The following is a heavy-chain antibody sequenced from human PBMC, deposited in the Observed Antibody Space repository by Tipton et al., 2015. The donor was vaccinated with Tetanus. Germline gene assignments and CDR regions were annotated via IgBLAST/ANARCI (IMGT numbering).Heavy chain of an antibody. D-gene: IGHD2-15*01. CDR1: GFIFSSYG. CDR2: SWYDGTDQ. Sequence: SLRLSCAASGFIFSSYGIHWVRQAPGKGLEWVAVSWYDGTDQYYADSVKGRFTLSRDNSKNTLYLEMNSLRAGDTALYYYAREADCSGGSCFSGDFDNWGQGTQVTVSS. J-gene: IGHJ4*02. V-gene: IGHV3-33*01. CDR3: AREADCSGGSCFSGDFDN.